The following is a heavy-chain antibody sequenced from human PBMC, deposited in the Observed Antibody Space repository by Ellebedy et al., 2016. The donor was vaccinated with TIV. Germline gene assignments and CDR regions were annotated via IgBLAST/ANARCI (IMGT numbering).Heavy chain of an antibody. V-gene: IGHV4-31*03. CDR2: TSYSGTT. CDR3: ARFTYFSSGYVDT. CDR1: GGSISGTPYY. J-gene: IGHJ5*02. D-gene: IGHD3-22*01. Sequence: SETLSLTXTVSGGSISGTPYYWTWIRQHPGKGPEWIGYTSYSGTTYYNPSLKSRITISVDTSKSQFSLKLNSVTAADTAVYYCARFTYFSSGYVDTWGQGTLVTVSS.